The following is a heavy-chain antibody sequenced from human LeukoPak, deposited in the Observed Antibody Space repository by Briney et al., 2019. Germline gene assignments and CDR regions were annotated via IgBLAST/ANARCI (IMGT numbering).Heavy chain of an antibody. D-gene: IGHD1-1*01. CDR1: GTTFISYA. V-gene: IGHV3-23*01. CDR3: AKDMGQAPSTDFDY. J-gene: IGHJ4*02. CDR2: VSGSGGST. Sequence: GGCLRLSWSASGTTFISYAIGWVRQAPGEGPELVSSVSGSGGSTYYADSVKGRFSISRDNSKNTLYLQMNSLRAEDTAVYYCAKDMGQAPSTDFDYWGQGTLVTVSS.